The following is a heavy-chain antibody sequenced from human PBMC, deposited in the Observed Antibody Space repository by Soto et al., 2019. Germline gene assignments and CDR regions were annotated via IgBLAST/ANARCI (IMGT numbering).Heavy chain of an antibody. CDR2: IFYSGNT. D-gene: IGHD2-2*01. Sequence: SATLSLTCTVSGGYTSSTSYYWGWIRQPPGKGLEWIGSIFYSGNTYYNPSLKRRITISVDTSKNQFSLKLSSVTAADTAVYYCARLARTTYCSSTSCYLNWFDPWGQGTLVTVSS. CDR3: ARLARTTYCSSTSCYLNWFDP. CDR1: GGYTSSTSYY. J-gene: IGHJ5*02. V-gene: IGHV4-39*07.